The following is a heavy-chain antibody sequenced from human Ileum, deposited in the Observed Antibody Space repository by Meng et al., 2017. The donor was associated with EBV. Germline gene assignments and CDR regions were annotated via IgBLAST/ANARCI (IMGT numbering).Heavy chain of an antibody. CDR3: AHTKHSSGYYYHDY. Sequence: TLKESGPTLVEPTQTLTLTWTFSGFSLSTSGVSVGWIRQPPGKALEWLAVIYWNDDRGYSPSLKSRLTITKDTSKNQVVLTMTNMDPVDTATYYCAHTKHSSGYYYHDYWGQGTLVTVSS. V-gene: IGHV2-5*01. CDR1: GFSLSTSGVS. J-gene: IGHJ4*02. D-gene: IGHD3-22*01. CDR2: IYWNDDR.